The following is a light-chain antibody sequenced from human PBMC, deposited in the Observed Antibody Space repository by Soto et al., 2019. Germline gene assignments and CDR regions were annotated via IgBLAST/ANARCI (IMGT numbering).Light chain of an antibody. J-gene: IGKJ1*01. Sequence: DIQMTPSPSTLSASVGDRVTITCRASQSISSWLAWYQQQPGKAPKLLIYDASSLESGVPSRFSGSGSGTEFTLTISSLQPDDFATYYCQQYNSYSPTFGQGTKVDIK. CDR2: DAS. CDR3: QQYNSYSPT. V-gene: IGKV1-5*01. CDR1: QSISSW.